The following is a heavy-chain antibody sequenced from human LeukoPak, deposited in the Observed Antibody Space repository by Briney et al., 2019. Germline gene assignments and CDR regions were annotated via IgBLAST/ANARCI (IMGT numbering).Heavy chain of an antibody. CDR2: IYYSGST. CDR3: ARGAHDYGDYWYYFDY. J-gene: IGHJ4*02. CDR1: GGSLSSYY. Sequence: PSETLSLTCTVSGGSLSSYYWSWIRQPPGKGLEWIGYIYYSGSTNYNPSLKSRVTISVDTSKNQFSLKLSSVTAADTAVYYCARGAHDYGDYWYYFDYWGQGTLVTVSS. V-gene: IGHV4-59*01. D-gene: IGHD4-17*01.